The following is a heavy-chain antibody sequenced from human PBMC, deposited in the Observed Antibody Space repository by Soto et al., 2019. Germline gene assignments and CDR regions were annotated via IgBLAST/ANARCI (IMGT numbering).Heavy chain of an antibody. CDR1: GDTFSNHY. CDR3: ARDRYFYDSRGYYRTLDS. CDR2: IFHSGIT. D-gene: IGHD3-22*01. Sequence: SETLSLTCTISGDTFSNHYWTWIRQSPGKGLEWIGYIFHSGITDYNPSVKSRVTISIDKSRNLFSLNLTSVTAADTAVYYCARDRYFYDSRGYYRTLDSWGQGTLVTVSS. V-gene: IGHV4-59*11. J-gene: IGHJ5*01.